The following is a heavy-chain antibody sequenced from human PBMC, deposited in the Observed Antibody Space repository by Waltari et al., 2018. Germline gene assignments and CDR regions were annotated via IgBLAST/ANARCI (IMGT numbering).Heavy chain of an antibody. CDR3: VKEHNTGWPNFDS. CDR2: IRGDSSLI. D-gene: IGHD6-19*01. J-gene: IGHJ4*02. V-gene: IGHV3-43*01. Sequence: EVQLVESGGDVVQPGGSLRPSCAASGFNFDAYTMPGVRQAPGGGLEWVSLIRGDSSLIYYADAVRSRFTISRDNRKNSLYLQMSSLRIGDTAFYFCVKEHNTGWPNFDSWGQGTLVAVSS. CDR1: GFNFDAYT.